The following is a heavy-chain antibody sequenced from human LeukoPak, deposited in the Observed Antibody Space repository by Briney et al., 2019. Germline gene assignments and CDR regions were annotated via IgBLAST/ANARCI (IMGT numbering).Heavy chain of an antibody. J-gene: IGHJ6*03. CDR1: GFTFSSYS. V-gene: IGHV3-21*01. CDR2: ISSSSSYI. CDR3: ARGTELRFLEWLSKYHYYYYMDV. D-gene: IGHD3-3*01. Sequence: GGSLRLSCAASGFTFSSYSMNWVRQAPGKGLEWVSSISSSSSYIYYADSVKGRFTISRDNAKNSLYLQMNSLRAEDTAVYYCARGTELRFLEWLSKYHYYYYMDVWGKGTTVTVSS.